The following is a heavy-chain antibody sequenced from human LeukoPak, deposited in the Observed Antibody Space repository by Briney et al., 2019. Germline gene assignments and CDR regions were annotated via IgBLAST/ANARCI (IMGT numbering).Heavy chain of an antibody. V-gene: IGHV4-34*01. D-gene: IGHD6-13*01. J-gene: IGHJ6*02. CDR1: GGSFSGYY. CDR2: INHSGST. Sequence: KPSETLSLTCAVCGGSFSGYYWSWIRQPPGKGLEWIGEINHSGSTNYNPSLKSRVTISVDTSKNQFSLKLSSVTAADTAVYYCARRIAAAGTPGHSGMDVWGQGTTVTVSS. CDR3: ARRIAAAGTPGHSGMDV.